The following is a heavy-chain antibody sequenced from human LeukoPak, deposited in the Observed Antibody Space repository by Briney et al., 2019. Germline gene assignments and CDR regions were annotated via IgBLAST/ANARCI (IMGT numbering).Heavy chain of an antibody. CDR1: GFIVSSNY. Sequence: GGSLRLSCAASGFIVSSNYMNWVRQAPGKGLEWVSSISSSSSYIYYADSVKGRFTISRDNAKNSLYLQMNSLRAEDTAVYYCARGPWDSSGYSYWGQGTLVTVSS. CDR2: ISSSSSYI. CDR3: ARGPWDSSGYSY. D-gene: IGHD3-22*01. V-gene: IGHV3-21*01. J-gene: IGHJ4*02.